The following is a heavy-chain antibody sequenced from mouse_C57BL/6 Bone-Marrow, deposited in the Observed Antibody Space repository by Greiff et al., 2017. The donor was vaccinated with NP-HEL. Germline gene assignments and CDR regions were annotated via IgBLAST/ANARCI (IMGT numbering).Heavy chain of an antibody. CDR3: AREDYYGSSYYFDY. Sequence: QVQLKQPGAELVKPGASVKLSCKASGYTFTGYWMHWVKQRPGQGLEWIGMIHPNSGSTNYNEKFKSKATLTVDKSSSTAYMQLSSLTSEDSAVYYCAREDYYGSSYYFDYWGQGTTLTVSS. D-gene: IGHD1-1*01. CDR2: IHPNSGST. CDR1: GYTFTGYW. V-gene: IGHV1-64*01. J-gene: IGHJ2*01.